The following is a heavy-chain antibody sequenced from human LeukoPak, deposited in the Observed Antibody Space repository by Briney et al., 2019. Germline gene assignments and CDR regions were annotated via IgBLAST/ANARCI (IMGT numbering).Heavy chain of an antibody. D-gene: IGHD3-10*01. CDR3: AKDPLITMVRGVIPDY. CDR2: ISDSGGST. Sequence: PGGSLRLSCAVSGFTFSSYAMSWVRQAPGKGLEWVSAISDSGGSTYYADSLKGRFTISRDNSKNTLYLQMNSLRAEDTAVYYCAKDPLITMVRGVIPDYWGQGTLVTVSS. CDR1: GFTFSSYA. J-gene: IGHJ4*02. V-gene: IGHV3-23*01.